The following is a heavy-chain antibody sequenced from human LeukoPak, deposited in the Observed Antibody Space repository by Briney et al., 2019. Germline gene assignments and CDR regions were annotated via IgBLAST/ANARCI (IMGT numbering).Heavy chain of an antibody. J-gene: IGHJ4*02. V-gene: IGHV3-23*01. CDR1: GFTFSSYG. CDR2: ISGSGSST. Sequence: GGSLRLSCAASGFTFSSYGMTWVRQAPGKGLEWVSAISGSGSSTYYADSVKGRFTISRDNSKNTLYLQMNSLRAEDTAVYYCAKDQLADYYDNSGYFDCWGQRTLVTVSP. CDR3: AKDQLADYYDNSGYFDC. D-gene: IGHD3-22*01.